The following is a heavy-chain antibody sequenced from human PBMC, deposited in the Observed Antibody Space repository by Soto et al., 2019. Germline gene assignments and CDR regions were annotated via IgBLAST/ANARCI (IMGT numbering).Heavy chain of an antibody. CDR1: GESISSGGYY. Sequence: QVQLQESGPGLVKASQTLSLICSVSGESISSGGYYWSWIRHHPGKGLEWTGYIYDSESAYYNPSLKSRITISMDTSNNHFAMQLSSVTAADTAVYYCARASSSSSAADYWGQGTLITVSS. V-gene: IGHV4-31*03. CDR2: IYDSESA. D-gene: IGHD6-6*01. J-gene: IGHJ4*02. CDR3: ARASSSSSAADY.